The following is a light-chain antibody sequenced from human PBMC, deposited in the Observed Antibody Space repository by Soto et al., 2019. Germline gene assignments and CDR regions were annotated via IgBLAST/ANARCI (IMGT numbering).Light chain of an antibody. J-gene: IGKJ1*01. CDR1: QSVSRN. CDR2: GAS. Sequence: EIVMTQSPATLSVSPGERATLSCRASQSVSRNLAWYQQKPGQAPRLLIYGASTRATGIAARFSGSGSGTEFTLTISSLQSEDVAVYYCQQYNNWWTFGQGTKGEIK. V-gene: IGKV3-15*01. CDR3: QQYNNWWT.